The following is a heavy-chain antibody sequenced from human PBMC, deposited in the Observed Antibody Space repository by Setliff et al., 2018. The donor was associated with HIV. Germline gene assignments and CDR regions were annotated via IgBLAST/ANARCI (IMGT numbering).Heavy chain of an antibody. CDR2: IYYTGTT. V-gene: IGHV4-38-2*01. J-gene: IGHJ4*02. D-gene: IGHD2-2*01. CDR1: GYSISSGYY. CDR3: LRLYRGSSTKEKSDS. Sequence: SETLSLTCAVSGYSISSGYYWGWIRQPPGKGLEWIGSIYYTGTTSYNPALKSRVALSVGAAKNQFSLKMTSVTAADTAVYFCLRLYRGSSTKEKSDSWGQGVLVTVSS.